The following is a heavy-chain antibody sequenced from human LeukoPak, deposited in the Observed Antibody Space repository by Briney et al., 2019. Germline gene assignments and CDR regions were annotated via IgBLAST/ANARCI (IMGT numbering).Heavy chain of an antibody. Sequence: GGSLRLSCAASGFTFSSYTMHWVCQAPGKGLEWVAVISYDGSNKYYGDSVKGRFTISRDNSKNTLCLQMNSLRAEDTAVYYCARLVRNYYYYMDVWGKGTTVTVSS. D-gene: IGHD3-9*01. CDR2: ISYDGSNK. J-gene: IGHJ6*03. CDR1: GFTFSSYT. V-gene: IGHV3-30*04. CDR3: ARLVRNYYYYMDV.